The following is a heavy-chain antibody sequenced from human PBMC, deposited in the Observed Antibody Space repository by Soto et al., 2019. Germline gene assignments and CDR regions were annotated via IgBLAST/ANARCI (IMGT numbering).Heavy chain of an antibody. D-gene: IGHD3-9*01. Sequence: SETLSLTCTVSGGSTSSYYWSWIRQPPGKGLEWIGYIYYSGSTNYNPSLKSRVTISVDTSKNQFSLKLSSVTAADTAVYYCARGLLRYFVPYYFDYWGQGTLVTVSS. J-gene: IGHJ4*02. V-gene: IGHV4-59*12. CDR1: GGSTSSYY. CDR3: ARGLLRYFVPYYFDY. CDR2: IYYSGST.